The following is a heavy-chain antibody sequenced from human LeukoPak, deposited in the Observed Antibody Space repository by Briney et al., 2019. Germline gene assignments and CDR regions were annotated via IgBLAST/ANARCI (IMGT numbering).Heavy chain of an antibody. Sequence: SETLSPTCAVSGYSISSGYYWGWIRQPPGKGLEWIGSIYHSGSTYYNPSLKSRVTISVDTSKNQFSLKLSSVTAADAAVYYCARPGIAAAGTSYFDYWGQGTLVTVSS. J-gene: IGHJ4*02. CDR3: ARPGIAAAGTSYFDY. CDR2: IYHSGST. V-gene: IGHV4-38-2*01. D-gene: IGHD6-13*01. CDR1: GYSISSGYY.